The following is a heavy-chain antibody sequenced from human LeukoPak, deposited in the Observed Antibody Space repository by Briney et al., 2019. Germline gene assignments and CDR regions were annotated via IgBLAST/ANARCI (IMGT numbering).Heavy chain of an antibody. Sequence: GGSLRLSCAASGFTLSSYWMNWLRQGPGEGLVWVSRINSDGSTTSYADSVKGRFTISRDNAKNPLYLQMNSLRAEDTAVYYCTRGPYSGSATYYNDYWGQGTLVTVSS. D-gene: IGHD3-10*01. CDR1: GFTLSSYW. CDR2: INSDGSTT. V-gene: IGHV3-74*01. CDR3: TRGPYSGSATYYNDY. J-gene: IGHJ4*02.